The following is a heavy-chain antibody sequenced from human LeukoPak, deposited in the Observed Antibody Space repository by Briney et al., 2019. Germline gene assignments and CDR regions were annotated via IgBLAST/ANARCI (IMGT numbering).Heavy chain of an antibody. CDR3: ARVVLRFLGWLPRGTHFDY. V-gene: IGHV4-34*01. Sequence: SETLSLTCAVYGGSFSGYYWSWIRQPPGKGLEWIGEINHSGSTNYNPSLKSRVTISVDTSKNQFSLKLSSVTAADTAVYYCARVVLRFLGWLPRGTHFDYWGQGTLVTVSS. CDR2: INHSGST. D-gene: IGHD3-3*01. J-gene: IGHJ4*02. CDR1: GGSFSGYY.